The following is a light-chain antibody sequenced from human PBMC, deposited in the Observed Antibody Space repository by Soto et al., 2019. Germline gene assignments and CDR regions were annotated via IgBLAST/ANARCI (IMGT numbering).Light chain of an antibody. CDR2: DVS. V-gene: IGKV3-11*01. CDR3: QQRSHWPRT. Sequence: EIVFTQSPSTVSSFPVDRFTLSFRASQAVNTRLAWYQHKPVQAPRLLIYDVSNRATGIPARFSGSGSGTDFSLTISSLEPEDFAVYYCQQRSHWPRTFGQGTKVDIK. CDR1: QAVNTR. J-gene: IGKJ1*01.